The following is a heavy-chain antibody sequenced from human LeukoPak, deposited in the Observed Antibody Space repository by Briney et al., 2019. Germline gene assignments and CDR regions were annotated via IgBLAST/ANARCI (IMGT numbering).Heavy chain of an antibody. CDR2: IRQDGSEK. CDR1: GFTFSSYA. D-gene: IGHD1-1*01. CDR3: ARSTAGFDY. Sequence: GGSLRLSCAASGFTFSSYAMSWVRQAPGKGLEWVANIRQDGSEKYYVDSMRGRFTISRDNAKNSLYLQMSSLRAEDTAVYYCARSTAGFDYWGQGTLVTVSS. J-gene: IGHJ4*02. V-gene: IGHV3-7*01.